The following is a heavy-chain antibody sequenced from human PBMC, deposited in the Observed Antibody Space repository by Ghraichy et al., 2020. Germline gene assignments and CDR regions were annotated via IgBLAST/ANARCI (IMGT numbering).Heavy chain of an antibody. V-gene: IGHV3-53*04. CDR1: GFTVSTNY. CDR3: ARESNNWYAFDL. CDR2: IYTGGNT. J-gene: IGHJ3*01. D-gene: IGHD1-1*01. Sequence: LNISCAASGFTVSTNYMGWVHQAPGKGLDWVSIIYTGGNTYYADSVKGRFTISRHNSKNTVFLQMNSLRPEDTAVYYCARESNNWYAFDLWGQGTMVTVSS.